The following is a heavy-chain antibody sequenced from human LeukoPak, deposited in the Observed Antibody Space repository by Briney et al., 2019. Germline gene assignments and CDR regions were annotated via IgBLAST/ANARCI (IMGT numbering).Heavy chain of an antibody. CDR3: ARGVAVAGNLDY. CDR1: GGSVSSGSYY. Sequence: SETLSLTCTVSGGSVSSGSYYWSWIRQPPGKGLEWIGYIYYSGSTNYNPSLKSRVTISVDTSKNQFSLKPSSVPAADTAVYYCARGVAVAGNLDYWGQGTLVTVSS. V-gene: IGHV4-61*01. D-gene: IGHD6-19*01. CDR2: IYYSGST. J-gene: IGHJ4*02.